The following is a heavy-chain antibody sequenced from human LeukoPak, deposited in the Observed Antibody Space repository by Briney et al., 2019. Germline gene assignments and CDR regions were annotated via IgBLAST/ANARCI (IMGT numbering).Heavy chain of an antibody. V-gene: IGHV3-49*04. J-gene: IGHJ3*02. CDR3: TRAPGWSSRPRAFDI. Sequence: PGRSLRLSCTASGFTFGDYAMSWVRQAPGKGLEWVGFIRSKAYGGTTEYAASVKGRFTISRDDSKSIAYLQMNSLKTEDTAVYYCTRAPGWSSRPRAFDIWGQGTMVTVSS. CDR1: GFTFGDYA. CDR2: IRSKAYGGTT. D-gene: IGHD3-16*02.